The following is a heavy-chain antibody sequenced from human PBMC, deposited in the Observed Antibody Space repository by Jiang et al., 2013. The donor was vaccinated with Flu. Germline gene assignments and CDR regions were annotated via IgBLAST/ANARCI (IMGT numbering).Heavy chain of an antibody. J-gene: IGHJ4*02. CDR3: ARAVYSESNYRSPWEYYFDY. V-gene: IGHV3-30-3*01. CDR1: GFTFSSYA. D-gene: IGHD1-26*01. Sequence: VQLLESGGGVVQPGRSLRLSCAASGFTFSSYAVHWVRRAPGKGLEWVAFISYDGSTKYYPDSVKGRFTISRDNSKNTLYLHMNSLRAEDTAVYYCARAVYSESNYRSPWEYYFDYWGQGTLVTVSS. CDR2: ISYDGSTK.